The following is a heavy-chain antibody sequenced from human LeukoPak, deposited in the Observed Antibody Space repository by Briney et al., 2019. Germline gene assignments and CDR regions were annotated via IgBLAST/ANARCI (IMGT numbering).Heavy chain of an antibody. Sequence: PGGSLRLSCAVSGFSVSAHYMSWVRQAPGERLEYVSAISPDGTSTYYADSVRGRFSISRDNSKNTLYLQMSSLRAEDTAVYYCVPKGTEGYWGQGTLVAVSS. CDR3: VPKGTEGY. CDR1: GFSVSAHY. V-gene: IGHV3-64D*06. J-gene: IGHJ4*02. CDR2: ISPDGTST.